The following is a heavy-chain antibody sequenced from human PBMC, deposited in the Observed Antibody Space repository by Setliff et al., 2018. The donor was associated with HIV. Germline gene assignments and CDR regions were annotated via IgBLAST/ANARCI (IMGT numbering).Heavy chain of an antibody. CDR2: IRTKANTYAT. D-gene: IGHD3-10*01. J-gene: IGHJ1*01. V-gene: IGHV3-73*01. CDR3: TRLINSGDSYITRDF. Sequence: GESLKISCEASGFNFSASAIHWVRQSSEKGLEWVGRIRTKANTYATAFPASVKGRFTISRDDLTNTAYLHMSRLKTEDTAIYYCTRLINSGDSYITRDFWGPGTLVTVSS. CDR1: GFNFSASA.